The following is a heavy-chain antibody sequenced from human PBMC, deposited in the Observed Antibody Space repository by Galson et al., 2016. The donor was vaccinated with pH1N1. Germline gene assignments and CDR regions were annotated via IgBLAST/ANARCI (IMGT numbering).Heavy chain of an antibody. CDR2: IYPRDSDT. D-gene: IGHD3-22*01. J-gene: IGHJ4*02. V-gene: IGHV5-51*01. CDR1: GYTFTDYW. CDR3: AREDPSGLYSH. Sequence: QSGAEVKKSGESLKISCEASGYTFTDYWIGWVRQTPGTGLEWIGIIYPRDSDTRYRPSFQGHVTFSADESISSAYLQWSSLKASDSGIYYCAREDPSGLYSHWGRGTLVTVSS.